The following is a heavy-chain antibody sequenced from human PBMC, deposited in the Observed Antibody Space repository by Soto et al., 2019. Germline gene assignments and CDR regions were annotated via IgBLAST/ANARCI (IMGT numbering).Heavy chain of an antibody. CDR1: GFSLTTSGVG. D-gene: IGHD3-3*01. Sequence: QITLKESGPTVVKPTETLTLTCTFFGFSLTTSGVGVGWVRQSPGKAPEWLALIYWDDDKRYSTSLNSRLIITKDTSKNQVVLTMANVDPADTATYFCADRVLRTVFGLVTTTAIYFDFWGPGTPVVVSS. CDR3: ADRVLRTVFGLVTTTAIYFDF. J-gene: IGHJ4*02. CDR2: IYWDDDK. V-gene: IGHV2-5*02.